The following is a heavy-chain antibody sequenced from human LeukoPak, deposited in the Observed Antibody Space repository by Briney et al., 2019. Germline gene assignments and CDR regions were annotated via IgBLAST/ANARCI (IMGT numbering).Heavy chain of an antibody. D-gene: IGHD2-2*01. CDR1: GYTFTGYY. V-gene: IGHV1-2*02. CDR3: AREKEELGYCSSTSCYGVDY. J-gene: IGHJ4*02. Sequence: ASVKVSCKASGYTFTGYYMHWVRQAPGQGLEWMGWINSNSGGPNYAQKFQGRVTMTRDTSISTAYMELSRLRSDDTAVYYCAREKEELGYCSSTSCYGVDYWGQGTLVTVSS. CDR2: INSNSGGP.